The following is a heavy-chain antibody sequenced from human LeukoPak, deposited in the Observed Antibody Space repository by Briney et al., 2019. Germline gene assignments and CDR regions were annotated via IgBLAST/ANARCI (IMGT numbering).Heavy chain of an antibody. J-gene: IGHJ1*01. CDR3: AKKVVVGATSPYSDFQD. CDR2: ISYDESKI. CDR1: GFSFTNYA. Sequence: GGSLRLSCTGSGFSFTNYAMHWVRQAPGEGLEWVAVISYDESKIYYADSVKGRFTISRDLSTNTLYLQMNSLRAEDTALYYCAKKVVVGATSPYSDFQDWGQGTLVTVSS. V-gene: IGHV3-30*18. D-gene: IGHD1-26*01.